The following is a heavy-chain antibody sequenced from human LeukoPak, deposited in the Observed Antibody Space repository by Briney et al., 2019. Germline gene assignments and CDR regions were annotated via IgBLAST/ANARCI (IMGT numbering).Heavy chain of an antibody. J-gene: IGHJ4*02. CDR1: GDSSRSGTYY. Sequence: TLSLPCSVSGDSSRSGTYYWSWIRQPAGKGLEWIGRIYTSGSTSYNPSLKSRVTISVDTSKNQFSLKLTSVAAADTAVYYCASGGGSTRIEYWGQGTLVTVSS. CDR2: IYTSGST. D-gene: IGHD6-13*01. V-gene: IGHV4-61*02. CDR3: ASGGGSTRIEY.